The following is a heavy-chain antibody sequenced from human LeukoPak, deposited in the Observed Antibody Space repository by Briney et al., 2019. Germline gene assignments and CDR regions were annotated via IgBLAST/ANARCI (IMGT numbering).Heavy chain of an antibody. Sequence: GASVKVSCKASRYTFTSYDINWVRQATGQGLEWMGWMNPNSGNTGYAQKFQGRVTMTRNTSISTAYMELSSLRSEDTAAYYCARGEAVVAAGAISVVYYYGMDVWGQGTTVTVSS. CDR3: ARGEAVVAAGAISVVYYYGMDV. CDR2: MNPNSGNT. J-gene: IGHJ6*02. CDR1: RYTFTSYD. D-gene: IGHD2-15*01. V-gene: IGHV1-8*01.